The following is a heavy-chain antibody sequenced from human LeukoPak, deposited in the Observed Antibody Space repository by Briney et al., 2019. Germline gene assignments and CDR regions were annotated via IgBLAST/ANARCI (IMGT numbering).Heavy chain of an antibody. CDR3: ARDYDSSGYYSVKQFDAFDI. J-gene: IGHJ3*02. CDR2: ISSNSKYT. V-gene: IGHV3-11*06. Sequence: GGSLRLSCAASGFMFSDYFMSWIRQAPGKELEWISYISSNSKYTKYADSVKGRFTISRDNAKKSLYLQMNSLRAEDTAVYYCARDYDSSGYYSVKQFDAFDIWGQGTMVTVSS. CDR1: GFMFSDYF. D-gene: IGHD3-22*01.